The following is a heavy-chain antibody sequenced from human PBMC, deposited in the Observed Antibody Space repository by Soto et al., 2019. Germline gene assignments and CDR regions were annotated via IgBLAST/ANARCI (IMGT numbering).Heavy chain of an antibody. CDR2: ITSDTNTI. J-gene: IGHJ4*02. Sequence: EVQLVESGGGLVQPGGSLRLTCVASGFPFSIYGMNWVRQAPGKGLEWSSYITSDTNTIKYADSVKGRFTISRDNAKNLVYLQMNSLRDEDTAVYFCARSVEGHFDYWGQGTVVTVSS. CDR1: GFPFSIYG. CDR3: ARSVEGHFDY. D-gene: IGHD6-19*01. V-gene: IGHV3-48*02.